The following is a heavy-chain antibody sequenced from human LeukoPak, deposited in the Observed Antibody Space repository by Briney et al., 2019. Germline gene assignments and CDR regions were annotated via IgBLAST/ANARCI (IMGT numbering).Heavy chain of an antibody. V-gene: IGHV1-46*01. Sequence: ASVKVSCKASGYTFTSYYMHWVRQAPGQGLEWIGIINPSGGSTSYAQKFQGRVTMTRDTPTSTVYMELSSLRSEDTAVYYCAREVYGGPGPNPNNAFDIWGQGTMVTVSS. CDR3: AREVYGGPGPNPNNAFDI. J-gene: IGHJ3*02. CDR2: INPSGGST. CDR1: GYTFTSYY. D-gene: IGHD4-23*01.